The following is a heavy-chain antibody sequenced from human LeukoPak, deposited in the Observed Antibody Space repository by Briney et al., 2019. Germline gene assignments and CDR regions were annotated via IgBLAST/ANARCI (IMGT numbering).Heavy chain of an antibody. J-gene: IGHJ4*02. V-gene: IGHV3-11*06. CDR3: ARDYYDFDRIFDY. Sequence: GGHLRLSCAASRFTFSDYYMSWIRQAPGKGREGVSSISSSSSYIYYADSVRGRFTISRDNAKNSLYLQMNSLRAEDTAVYYCARDYYDFDRIFDYWGQGTLVTVSS. D-gene: IGHD3-3*01. CDR1: RFTFSDYY. CDR2: ISSSSSYI.